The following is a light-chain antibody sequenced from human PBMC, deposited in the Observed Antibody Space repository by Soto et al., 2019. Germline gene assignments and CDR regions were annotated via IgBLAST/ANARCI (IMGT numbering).Light chain of an antibody. CDR2: AAS. CDR3: QQVECYPST. CDR1: QSISSY. J-gene: IGKJ4*01. V-gene: IGKV1-39*01. Sequence: EIKMTQSPSSLAASVGDIVTIACRASQSISSYLNWYQQKPGKAPKLLIYAASTLQSGVPSRFSGSGSGTDFALTISCLQPEDFATYFCQQVECYPSTFCGGTKVDIK.